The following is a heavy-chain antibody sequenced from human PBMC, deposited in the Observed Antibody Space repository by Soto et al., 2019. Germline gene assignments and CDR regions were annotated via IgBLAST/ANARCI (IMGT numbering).Heavy chain of an antibody. CDR1: GFTFSSYS. CDR2: ISSSISYI. Sequence: GGSLRLSCAASGFTFSSYSMNWVRQAPGKGLEWVSSISSSISYIYYADSVKGRFTISRDNAKNSLYLQMNSLRAEDTAVYYCAREPRYCSSTSCYGTNDAFDIWGRGTRVTVS. J-gene: IGHJ3*02. V-gene: IGHV3-21*01. CDR3: AREPRYCSSTSCYGTNDAFDI. D-gene: IGHD2-2*01.